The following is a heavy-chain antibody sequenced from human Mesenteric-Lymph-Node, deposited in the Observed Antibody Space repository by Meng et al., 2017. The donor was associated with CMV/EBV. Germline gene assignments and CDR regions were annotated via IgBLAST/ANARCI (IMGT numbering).Heavy chain of an antibody. D-gene: IGHD6-19*01. CDR2: IFYTGST. Sequence: SETLSLTCTVSGGSISDHYWSWIRQPPGRGLEWFGYIFYTGSTNYNPSLKSRVTISVDTSKKQFSLKLTSVTAADTAVYYCAREAVAGLFDYWGQGTLVTVSS. V-gene: IGHV4-59*11. J-gene: IGHJ4*02. CDR1: GGSISDHY. CDR3: AREAVAGLFDY.